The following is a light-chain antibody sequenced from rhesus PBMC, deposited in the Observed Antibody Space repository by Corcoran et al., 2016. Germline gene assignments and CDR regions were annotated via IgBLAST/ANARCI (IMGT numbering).Light chain of an antibody. CDR3: MQGIQPPLT. V-gene: IGKV2-104*02. J-gene: IGKJ4*01. Sequence: DIVMTQTPLSLPVTPGEPASISCRSSQSLFHSGGKTYLYLYVQKPGQSPQLLHHEASNRASGVPDRFRGRGSGTDFTLKISRVEAEYVGVYYCMQGIQPPLTFGGGTKVEIK. CDR2: EAS. CDR1: QSLFHSGGKTY.